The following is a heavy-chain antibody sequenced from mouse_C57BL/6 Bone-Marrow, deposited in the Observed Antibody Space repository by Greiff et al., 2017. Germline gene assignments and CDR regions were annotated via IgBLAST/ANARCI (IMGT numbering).Heavy chain of an antibody. V-gene: IGHV1-52*01. CDR3: ARWTAQVYFDY. CDR2: IDPSDSET. J-gene: IGHJ2*01. CDR1: GYTFTSYW. D-gene: IGHD3-2*02. Sequence: QVQLKQPGAELVRPGSSVKLSCKASGYTFTSYWMHWVKQRPIQGLEWIGNIDPSDSETHYNQKFKDKATLTVEKSSSTAYMQLSSLTSEDSAVYYGARWTAQVYFDYWGQGTTLTVSA.